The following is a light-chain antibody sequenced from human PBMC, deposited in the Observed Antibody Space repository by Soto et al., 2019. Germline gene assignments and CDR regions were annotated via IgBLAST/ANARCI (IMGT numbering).Light chain of an antibody. CDR3: SSYAGSTRGV. CDR1: SSDVGGYNY. J-gene: IGLJ1*01. V-gene: IGLV2-8*01. Sequence: QSVLTQLFTASGSPGQSVTISCTGTSSDVGGYNYVSWYQQHPGKAPKLMIYEVTQRPSGVPDRFSGSKFGNTAYLTVSGLQAEDEADYYCSSYAGSTRGVFGTGTKVTVL. CDR2: EVT.